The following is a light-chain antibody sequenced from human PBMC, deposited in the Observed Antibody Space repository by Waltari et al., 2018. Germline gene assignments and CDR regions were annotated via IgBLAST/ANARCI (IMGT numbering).Light chain of an antibody. J-gene: IGLJ1*01. CDR1: SSNVGGYNY. CDR3: CSYAGGNTYV. CDR2: NVS. V-gene: IGLV2-11*01. Sequence: QSALTQPRSVSGSPGQSVTISCTETSSNVGGYNYVFWYQHRPGKAPKLMIYNVSNRPSGVPDRFSGSKSANTASLTISGLQAEDEADYYCCSYAGGNTYVFGTGTKVTVL.